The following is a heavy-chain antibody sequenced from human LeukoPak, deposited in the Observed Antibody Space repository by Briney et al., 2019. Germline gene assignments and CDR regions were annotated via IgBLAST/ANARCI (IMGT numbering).Heavy chain of an antibody. D-gene: IGHD3-22*01. Sequence: GGSLRLSCAASGFTFSNAWMSWVRQAPGKGLEWVGRIKSKTDGGTTDYAAPVKGRFTISRDDSKNTLYLQMNSLKAEDTAVYYCTTDPRYYDSSGYYVGRLDYWGQGTLVTVSS. CDR3: TTDPRYYDSSGYYVGRLDY. CDR2: IKSKTDGGTT. J-gene: IGHJ4*02. V-gene: IGHV3-15*01. CDR1: GFTFSNAW.